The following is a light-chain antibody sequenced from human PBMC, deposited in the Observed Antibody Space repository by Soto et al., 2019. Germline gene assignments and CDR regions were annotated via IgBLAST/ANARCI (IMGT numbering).Light chain of an antibody. CDR3: QQRGNRPPWT. J-gene: IGKJ1*01. Sequence: DIQMTQSPNTLSASLVDRVSITCRASQTISSWLAWYQQKPGKAPKLLIYKASTLKSGVPSRFSGSGSGTEFTLTISSLEPEDFAVYYCQQRGNRPPWTCGQGTKADIK. V-gene: IGKV1-5*03. CDR1: QTISSW. CDR2: KAS.